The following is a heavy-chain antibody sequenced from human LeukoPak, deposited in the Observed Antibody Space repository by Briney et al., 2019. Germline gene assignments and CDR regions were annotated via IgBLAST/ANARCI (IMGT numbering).Heavy chain of an antibody. D-gene: IGHD3-3*01. V-gene: IGHV3-23*01. CDR3: AKSLNVLRFLEWLLYLDY. Sequence: PGGSLRLSCAASGFTFSSYAMSWVRQAPGKGLEWVSAISGSGGSTYYADSVKGRFTISRDNSKNTLYMQMNSLRAEDTPVYYCAKSLNVLRFLEWLLYLDYWGQGTLVTVSS. J-gene: IGHJ4*02. CDR1: GFTFSSYA. CDR2: ISGSGGST.